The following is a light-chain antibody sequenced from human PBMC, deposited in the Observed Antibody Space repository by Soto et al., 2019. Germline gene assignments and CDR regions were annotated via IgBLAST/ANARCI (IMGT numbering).Light chain of an antibody. CDR2: GAS. CDR3: QQYKSWPTIT. Sequence: EIVMTQSPATLSVSPGEGVTLSCRGSQTVPSRIAWYQQKPGQAPSLLIYGASTRATGVPDRFSGTGSGTEFTPTISSLKSEDYAVYYCQQYKSWPTITFGQGTRLEIK. CDR1: QTVPSR. J-gene: IGKJ5*01. V-gene: IGKV3-15*01.